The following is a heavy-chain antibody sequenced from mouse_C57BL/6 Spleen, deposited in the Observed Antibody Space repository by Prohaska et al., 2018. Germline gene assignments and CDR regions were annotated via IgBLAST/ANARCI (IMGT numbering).Heavy chain of an antibody. D-gene: IGHD1-1*01. CDR1: DSEVFPIAY. Sequence: GSSVKLSCKDFDSEVFPIAYMSWVRQKHGHGFEWIGGILPSIGRTIYGEKFEDKATLDADTLSNTAYLELNSLTSEDSAIYYCARYYYGSRYYFDYWGQGTTLTVSS. CDR3: ARYYYGSRYYFDY. V-gene: IGHV15-2*01. J-gene: IGHJ2*01. CDR2: ILPSIGRT.